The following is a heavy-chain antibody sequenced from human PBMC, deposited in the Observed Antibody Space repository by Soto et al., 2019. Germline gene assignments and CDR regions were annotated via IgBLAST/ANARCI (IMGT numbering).Heavy chain of an antibody. CDR2: IYYSGST. CDR1: GGSISSYY. Sequence: PSETLSLTCTVSGGSISSYYWSWIRQPPGKGLEWIGYIYYSGSTNYNPSLKSRVTISVDTSKNQFSLKLSSVTAADTAVYYCASPLYSYGPMDVWGQGTTVTVSS. D-gene: IGHD5-18*01. CDR3: ASPLYSYGPMDV. J-gene: IGHJ6*02. V-gene: IGHV4-59*01.